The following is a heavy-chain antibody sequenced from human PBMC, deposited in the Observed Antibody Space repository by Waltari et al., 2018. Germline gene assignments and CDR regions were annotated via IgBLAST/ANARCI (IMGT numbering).Heavy chain of an antibody. CDR1: GFTFDDYA. Sequence: EVQLVESGGVVVQPGGSLRLSCAASGFTFDDYAMHWVRQAPGKGLEWVSLISWDGGSTYYADAVKGRFTISRDNSKNSLYLQMNSLRAEDTALYYCAKDIGGQQLVQDYYYYGMDVWGQGTTVTVSS. CDR3: AKDIGGQQLVQDYYYYGMDV. D-gene: IGHD6-13*01. V-gene: IGHV3-43D*04. J-gene: IGHJ6*02. CDR2: ISWDGGST.